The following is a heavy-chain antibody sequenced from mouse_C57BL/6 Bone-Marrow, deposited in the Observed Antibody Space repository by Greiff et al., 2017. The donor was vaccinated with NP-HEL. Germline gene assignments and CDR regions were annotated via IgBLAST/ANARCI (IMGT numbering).Heavy chain of an antibody. CDR2: ISNGGGST. V-gene: IGHV5-12*01. Sequence: EVQGVESGGGLVQPGGSLKLSCAASGFTFSDYYMYWVRQTPEKRLEWVAYISNGGGSTYYPDTVKGRFTISRDNAKNTLYLQMSRLKSEDTAMYYCATPANWDDAMDYWGQGTSVTVSS. D-gene: IGHD4-1*01. J-gene: IGHJ4*01. CDR3: ATPANWDDAMDY. CDR1: GFTFSDYY.